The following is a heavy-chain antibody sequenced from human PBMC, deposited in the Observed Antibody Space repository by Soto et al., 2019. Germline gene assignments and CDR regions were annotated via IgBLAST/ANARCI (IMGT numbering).Heavy chain of an antibody. CDR1: GGSINNHY. J-gene: IGHJ4*02. CDR3: ARANWYSEY. D-gene: IGHD7-27*01. V-gene: IGHV4-59*11. Sequence: QVHLQESGPGLVKPSETLSLTCTVSGGSINNHYWSWIRQPPEKGLEWIGYIYYTGSTNYNPSLKSRATMSVDTSKNQFSLNLTSLTAADTAIYYCARANWYSEYWGQGTLVTVSS. CDR2: IYYTGST.